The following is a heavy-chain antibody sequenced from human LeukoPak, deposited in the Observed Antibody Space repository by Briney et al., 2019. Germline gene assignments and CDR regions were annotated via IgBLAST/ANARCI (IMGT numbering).Heavy chain of an antibody. CDR2: IYISGST. CDR3: ARGFHLSGTTGAGAFDI. V-gene: IGHV4-4*07. D-gene: IGHD1-7*01. Sequence: SETLSLTCTVSGGSISSNYWSWIRQPAGKGLEWIGRIYISGSTNYSPSLKSRVTMSVDTSKNQFSLKLSSVTAAGTAVYYCARGFHLSGTTGAGAFDIWGQGTMVTVSS. J-gene: IGHJ3*02. CDR1: GGSISSNY.